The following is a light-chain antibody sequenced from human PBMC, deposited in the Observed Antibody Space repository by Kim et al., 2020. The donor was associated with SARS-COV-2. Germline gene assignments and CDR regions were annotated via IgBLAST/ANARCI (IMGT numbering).Light chain of an antibody. V-gene: IGLV2-23*02. CDR3: SSYTTYNSWL. J-gene: IGLJ3*02. CDR1: SSDVGTSTL. Sequence: GQSLAIACTGTSSDVGTSTLDSWYQQSPGKPPKLIIYEVSKRPSGISDRFSGSKSGNTVSLTISGLQADDEADYYCSSYTTYNSWLFGGGTQLTVL. CDR2: EVS.